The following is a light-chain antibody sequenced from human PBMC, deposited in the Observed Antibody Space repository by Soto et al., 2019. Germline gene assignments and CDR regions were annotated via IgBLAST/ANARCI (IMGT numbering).Light chain of an antibody. V-gene: IGKV3-20*01. CDR2: GAS. CDR1: QSVSSSY. CDR3: QQYGSSPLT. J-gene: IGKJ4*01. Sequence: EIVLTQSPGTLSLSPGERATLSCRASQSVSSSYLAWYQQKPGLAPRLLIYGASTRVTGIPDRFSGSGSGTDFTLTISRLEPEDFELYYCQQYGSSPLTFGGGTKVEIK.